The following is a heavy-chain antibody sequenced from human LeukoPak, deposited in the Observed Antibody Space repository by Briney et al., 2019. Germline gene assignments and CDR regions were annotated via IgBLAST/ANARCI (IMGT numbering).Heavy chain of an antibody. J-gene: IGHJ4*02. Sequence: KPGGSLRLSCAASGFTFSDSYMTWVRQAPGKGLEWLSYISGNSGDTNYADSVKGRFTISRDNAENSLYLQMNSLRVEDTAVYYCARDPRTVRIWGQGTLVTVSS. CDR1: GFTFSDSY. V-gene: IGHV3-11*06. CDR2: ISGNSGDT. D-gene: IGHD1-1*01. CDR3: ARDPRTVRI.